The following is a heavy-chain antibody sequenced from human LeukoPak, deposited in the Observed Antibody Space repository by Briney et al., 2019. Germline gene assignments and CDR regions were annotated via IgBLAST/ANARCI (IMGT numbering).Heavy chain of an antibody. CDR1: GYTFTGYY. J-gene: IGHJ5*02. Sequence: ASVKVSCKASGYTFTGYYMHWVRQAPGQGLEWMGWINPNSGGTNSAQKFQGRVTMTRDTSISTAYMELSRLRSDDTAVYYCARVRYCSSTSCYGTFDPWGQGTLVTVSS. V-gene: IGHV1-2*02. CDR3: ARVRYCSSTSCYGTFDP. CDR2: INPNSGGT. D-gene: IGHD2-2*01.